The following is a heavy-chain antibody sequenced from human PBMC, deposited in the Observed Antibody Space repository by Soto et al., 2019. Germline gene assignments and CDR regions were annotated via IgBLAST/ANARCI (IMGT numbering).Heavy chain of an antibody. V-gene: IGHV3-33*06. CDR1: GFTFSSYG. D-gene: IGHD6-13*01. Sequence: PGGSLRLSCAASGFTFSSYGMHWVRQAPGKGLEWVAVIWYDGSNKYYADSVKGRFTISRDNSKNTLYLQMNSLRAEDTAVYYCAKDQSSSSWFWFDPWGQGTLVTVSS. CDR2: IWYDGSNK. J-gene: IGHJ5*02. CDR3: AKDQSSSSWFWFDP.